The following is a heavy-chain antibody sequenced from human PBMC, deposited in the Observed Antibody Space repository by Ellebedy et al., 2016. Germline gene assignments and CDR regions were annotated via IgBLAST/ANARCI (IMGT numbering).Heavy chain of an antibody. D-gene: IGHD3-22*01. CDR3: ARIRGYYYDSSGFHDAFDI. CDR1: GFSLSTSGVC. Sequence: SGPTLVKPTQTLTLTCTFSGFSLSTSGVCVSWIRQPPGKALEWLARIDWDDDKYYSTSLKTRLTISKDTSKNQVVLPMTNMDPVDTATYYCARIRGYYYDSSGFHDAFDIWGQGTMVTVSS. J-gene: IGHJ3*02. CDR2: IDWDDDK. V-gene: IGHV2-70*11.